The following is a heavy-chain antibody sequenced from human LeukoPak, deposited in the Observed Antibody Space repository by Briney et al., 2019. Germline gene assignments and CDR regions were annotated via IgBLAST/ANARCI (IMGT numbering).Heavy chain of an antibody. J-gene: IGHJ5*02. CDR2: IYSDGTT. Sequence: PGGSLRLSCTASGFTIRSYWMNWVRQAPGKGLEYVSVIYSDGTTKYADSVEGRFSISRDNFQNTLYLQMNSLRVEDTAVYYCARDQNYDSATYSPAWGQGTLVTVSS. D-gene: IGHD3-10*01. CDR1: GFTIRSYW. CDR3: ARDQNYDSATYSPA. V-gene: IGHV3-53*01.